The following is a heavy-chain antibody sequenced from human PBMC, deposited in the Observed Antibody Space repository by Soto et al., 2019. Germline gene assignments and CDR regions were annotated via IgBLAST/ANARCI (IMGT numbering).Heavy chain of an antibody. CDR1: GGSISSYY. CDR3: ARGNCSSPNCYSFSGYYGMDV. J-gene: IGHJ6*02. V-gene: IGHV4-4*07. CDR2: IYTSGST. D-gene: IGHD2-2*01. Sequence: SETLSLTCTVSGGSISSYYWSWIRQPAGKGLEWIGRIYTSGSTNYNPSRKSRVTMSLDTSKNQFSLKLTSVTAADTALYYCARGNCSSPNCYSFSGYYGMDVWGQGTTVTVSS.